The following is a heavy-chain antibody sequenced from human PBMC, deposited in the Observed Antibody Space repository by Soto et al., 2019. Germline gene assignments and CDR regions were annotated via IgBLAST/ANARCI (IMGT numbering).Heavy chain of an antibody. CDR3: ARLESGHTAIGY. Sequence: SETLSLTCAIYSGSFSGYYWSWIRQPPGKGLEWIGEINHSGSTNYNPSLKSRVTISVDTSKNQFSLKLSSVTAADTAVYYCARLESGHTAIGYWGQGTLVTVSS. CDR2: INHSGST. CDR1: SGSFSGYY. D-gene: IGHD5-18*01. V-gene: IGHV4-34*01. J-gene: IGHJ4*02.